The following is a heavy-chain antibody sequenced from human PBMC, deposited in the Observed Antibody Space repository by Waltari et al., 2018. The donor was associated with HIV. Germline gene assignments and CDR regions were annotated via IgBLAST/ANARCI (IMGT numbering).Heavy chain of an antibody. V-gene: IGHV3-53*02. Sequence: EVQLVETGGGLIQPGGFLRLSCVASGFLVSNNFMTWVRQAPGKGLEWVSVIDSDDNIYYADSGKGRLTISRDNSKNTVYLQMNSLEVEDTAKYYCAKGLRNYAYDYWGRGTLVTVSS. J-gene: IGHJ4*02. CDR2: IDSDDNI. CDR3: AKGLRNYAYDY. CDR1: GFLVSNNF. D-gene: IGHD3-16*01.